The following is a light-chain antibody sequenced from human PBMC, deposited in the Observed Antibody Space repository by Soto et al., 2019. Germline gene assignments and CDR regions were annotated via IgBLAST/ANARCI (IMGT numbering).Light chain of an antibody. Sequence: DIQMTQSPSSLSASVGDRVTITCRASQGISNYLAWYQQIPGEVPKLLISAASTLQSGVPSRFSGSGSGTYFTLTISSLQPDDVATYYCQKYTNVPAFGGGTKVEIK. CDR2: AAS. V-gene: IGKV1-27*01. J-gene: IGKJ4*01. CDR1: QGISNY. CDR3: QKYTNVPA.